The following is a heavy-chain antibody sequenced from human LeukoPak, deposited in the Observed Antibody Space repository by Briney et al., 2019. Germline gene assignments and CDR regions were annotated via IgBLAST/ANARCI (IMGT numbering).Heavy chain of an antibody. CDR2: INQDERKK. V-gene: IGHV3-7*01. CDR1: GFTFSNDW. D-gene: IGHD2-2*01. CDR3: ARDHAYRADY. Sequence: GGSLRLSCAASGFTFSNDWMCWVRQAPGKGLEWVANINQDERKKYYADSVKGRFTISRDNAKNSLYLQTSSPTAEDTAIYYCARDHAYRADYWGQGTLVTVSS. J-gene: IGHJ4*02.